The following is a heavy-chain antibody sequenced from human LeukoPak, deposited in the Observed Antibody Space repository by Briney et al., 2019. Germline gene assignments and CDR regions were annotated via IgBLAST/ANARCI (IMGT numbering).Heavy chain of an antibody. J-gene: IGHJ5*02. CDR1: GASVTDYY. V-gene: IGHV4-59*02. CDR3: TRGHWGLQS. Sequence: SETLSLTRTVSGASVTDYYWSWIRQSPGKGLEWISYIHHSGNSDYNPSLRSRVTTSLDTSKNQFSLNLISVTAADTAVYYCTRGHWGLQSWSQGTLVTVSS. CDR2: IHHSGNS. D-gene: IGHD7-27*01.